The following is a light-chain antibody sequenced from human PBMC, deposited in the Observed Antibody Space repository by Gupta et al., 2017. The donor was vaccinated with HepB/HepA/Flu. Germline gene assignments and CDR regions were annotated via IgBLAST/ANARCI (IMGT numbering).Light chain of an antibody. CDR1: SGYSHYS. CDR3: ETWDSNIRV. V-gene: IGLV4-60*03. CDR2: VESSGRY. J-gene: IGLJ2*01. Sequence: QLMVTQSSSASASLGSSVTLPCTLSSGYSHYSIGWHQQQPGKAPRFLMKVESSGRYNKGSGIPDRFSGSSSGAARYLTISNHQSEDEADYYCETWDSNIRVFGGGTKLTVL.